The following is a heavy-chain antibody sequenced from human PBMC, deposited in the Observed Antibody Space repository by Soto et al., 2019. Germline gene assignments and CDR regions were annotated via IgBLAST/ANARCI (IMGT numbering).Heavy chain of an antibody. CDR3: ARLYGWFYFDY. D-gene: IGHD6-19*01. CDR1: GDSLSSSNYF. V-gene: IGHV4-39*01. Sequence: SETLSLTCTVSGDSLSSSNYFWGWIRQPPGKGLEWIGTIFYSGSTYYNPSLKSRVTISVDTSKNQFSLRLISVTAADTALNFWARLYGWFYFDYWGQESLVTVSS. J-gene: IGHJ4*02. CDR2: IFYSGST.